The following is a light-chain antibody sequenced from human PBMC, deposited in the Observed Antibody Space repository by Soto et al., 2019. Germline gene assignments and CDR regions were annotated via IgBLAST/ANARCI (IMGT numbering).Light chain of an antibody. J-gene: IGLJ1*01. CDR2: DDR. CDR1: NIGTKS. CDR3: QVWHSLSALYV. V-gene: IGLV3-21*02. Sequence: SYELTQPPSVSVAPGQTARIPCGGDNIGTKSVHWYQQKSGQAPVLVVYDDRDRPSGIPERFSGSNSGNTATLTISRVEAGDEADYYCQVWHSLSALYVFGPGTKLTVL.